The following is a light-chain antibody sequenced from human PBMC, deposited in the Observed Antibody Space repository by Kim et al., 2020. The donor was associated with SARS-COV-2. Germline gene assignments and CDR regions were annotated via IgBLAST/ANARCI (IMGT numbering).Light chain of an antibody. Sequence: SVVDRVTITCRASQGISSYLAWYQQKPGKAPKLLIYAASTLQNGVPSRFSGSGSGTEFTLTISDLQPEDFATYYCQELDSYPRVTFGLGTRLEIK. J-gene: IGKJ5*01. CDR1: QGISSY. CDR3: QELDSYPRVT. V-gene: IGKV1-9*01. CDR2: AAS.